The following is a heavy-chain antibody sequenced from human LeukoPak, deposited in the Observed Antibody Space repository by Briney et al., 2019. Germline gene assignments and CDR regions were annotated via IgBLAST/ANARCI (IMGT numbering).Heavy chain of an antibody. CDR1: GYTFTGYY. Sequence: ASVKASCKPSGYTFTGYYMHWVRQAPRQGLEWMGWINPNSGGTNYAQKFQGRVTVTRDTCISTAYMELSRLRSDDTAVYYCARSDTYYYYMDVWGKGTTVTVSS. V-gene: IGHV1-2*02. CDR3: ARSDTYYYYMDV. CDR2: INPNSGGT. J-gene: IGHJ6*03.